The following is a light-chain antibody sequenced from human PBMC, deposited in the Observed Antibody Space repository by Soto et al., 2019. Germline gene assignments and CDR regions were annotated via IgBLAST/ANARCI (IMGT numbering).Light chain of an antibody. CDR3: CAYAGSSNS. CDR2: DVS. CDR1: SSDVGSYNL. J-gene: IGLJ1*01. V-gene: IGLV2-23*02. Sequence: QSALTQPASVSGSPGQSITISCTGTSSDVGSYNLVSWYQQHPGKAPKLMIYDVSKRPSGVSNRFSGSKSGNTASLTISGLQDEDEDYYYCCAYAGSSNSFGTGTKLTVL.